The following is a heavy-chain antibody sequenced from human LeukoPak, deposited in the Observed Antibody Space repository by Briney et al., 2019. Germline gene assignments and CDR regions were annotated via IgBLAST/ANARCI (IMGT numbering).Heavy chain of an antibody. CDR1: GGSFSGYY. CDR2: INHSGST. D-gene: IGHD1-7*01. Sequence: PSETLSLTCAVYGGSFSGYYWSWIRQPPGKGLEWIGEINHSGSTNYNPSLKSRVTISVDTSKNQFSLKLSSVTAADTAVYYCARRRLGGNWNSKEGAWFDPWGQGTLVTASS. V-gene: IGHV4-34*01. J-gene: IGHJ5*02. CDR3: ARRRLGGNWNSKEGAWFDP.